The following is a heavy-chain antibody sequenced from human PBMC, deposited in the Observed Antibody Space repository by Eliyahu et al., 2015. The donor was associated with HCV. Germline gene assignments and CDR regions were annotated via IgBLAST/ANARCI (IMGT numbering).Heavy chain of an antibody. CDR3: ARGEGLIRGVFL. CDR2: MNPVSGKT. J-gene: IGHJ4*02. D-gene: IGHD3-10*01. CDR1: GYTFXAFD. V-gene: IGHV1-8*01. Sequence: QVQLVQSEAEVKKPGASVSVSCXASGYTFXAFDIXWVXQANGQGLEWMGWMNPVSGKTGYAQNFQGRVTMTSDTSKTTAYMELSSLRSDDTAVYFCARGEGLIRGVFLWGQGTRIIVSS.